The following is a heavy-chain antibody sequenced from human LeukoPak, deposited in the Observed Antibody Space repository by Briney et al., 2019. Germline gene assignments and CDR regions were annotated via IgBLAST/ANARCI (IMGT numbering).Heavy chain of an antibody. CDR1: GFAFSSYG. CDR2: IRNGGNNK. D-gene: IGHD5-18*01. V-gene: IGHV3-30*02. CDR3: ANEGRGYMYANWFDP. J-gene: IGHJ5*02. Sequence: GGSLRLSCAASGFAFSSYGMHWVRRAPGKGLAWMAFIRNGGNNKYYADSVKGRFTISRDNSKNTLYLQMNTLRLEDTAVYYCANEGRGYMYANWFDPWGQGTLVTVSS.